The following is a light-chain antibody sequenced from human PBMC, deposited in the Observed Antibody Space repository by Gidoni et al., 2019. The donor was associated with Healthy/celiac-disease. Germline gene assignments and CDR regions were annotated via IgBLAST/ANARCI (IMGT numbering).Light chain of an antibody. V-gene: IGKV3-15*01. CDR1: QSVSSN. J-gene: IGKJ4*01. Sequence: EIVMTQSPAPLSVSPGERATLSCRASQSVSSNLACYQQKPGQAPRLLIYGASTRATGIPARFSGSGSGTEFTLTISSLQSEDFAVYYCQQYNNWPPHDTFGGGTKVEIK. CDR2: GAS. CDR3: QQYNNWPPHDT.